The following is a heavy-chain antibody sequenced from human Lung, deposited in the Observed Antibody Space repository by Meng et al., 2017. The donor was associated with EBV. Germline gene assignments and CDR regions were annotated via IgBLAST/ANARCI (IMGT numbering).Heavy chain of an antibody. Sequence: LVRREPGPVQVNAPETLSSTCIGSVDSISSFDYWGWIRQPPGRGLEWIGSVHYTGSTYYSPSLKSRVTVSVDTSKNQFSLRLTSVTAADTAVYYCARPFPSWQSPRLDPFGAWGQGTLVTVSS. J-gene: IGHJ5*02. CDR1: VDSISSFDY. CDR3: ARPFPSWQSPRLDPFGA. V-gene: IGHV4-39*01. CDR2: VHYTGST. D-gene: IGHD6-19*01.